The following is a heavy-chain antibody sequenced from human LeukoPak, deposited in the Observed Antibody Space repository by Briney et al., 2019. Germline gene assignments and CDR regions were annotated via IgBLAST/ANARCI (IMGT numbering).Heavy chain of an antibody. CDR2: TYYRSKWYN. V-gene: IGHV6-1*01. CDR1: GDSVSSNSAA. J-gene: IGHJ4*02. Sequence: SQTLSLTCAISGDSVSSNSAAWNWIRQSPSRGLEWLGSTYYRSKWYNDYAVSVKSRITINPDTSKNQFSLQLNSVTPEDTAVYYCARGPRITMVRGVSRRSASFDYWGQGTLVTVSS. CDR3: ARGPRITMVRGVSRRSASFDY. D-gene: IGHD3-10*01.